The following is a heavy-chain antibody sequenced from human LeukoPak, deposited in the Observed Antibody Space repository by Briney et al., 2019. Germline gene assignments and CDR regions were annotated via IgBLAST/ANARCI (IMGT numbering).Heavy chain of an antibody. J-gene: IGHJ4*02. Sequence: SETLSLTCTVSGGSISSSSYYWGWIRQPPGKGLEWIGSIYYSGSTYYNPSLKSRVTISVDSSKNQFSLNLSSVTAADTAVYYCARLYYDSSGYYQICYFDYWGQGTLVTVSS. D-gene: IGHD3-22*01. CDR1: GGSISSSSYY. CDR3: ARLYYDSSGYYQICYFDY. CDR2: IYYSGST. V-gene: IGHV4-39*01.